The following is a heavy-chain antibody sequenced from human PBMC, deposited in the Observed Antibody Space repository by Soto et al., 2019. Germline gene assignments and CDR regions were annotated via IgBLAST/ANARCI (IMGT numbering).Heavy chain of an antibody. CDR3: ARVWRYYGSGSSRDYYYGMDV. CDR1: GFTFSDAW. J-gene: IGHJ6*02. V-gene: IGHV3-72*01. CDR2: TRNKANSYTT. Sequence: PGGSLRLSCAASGFTFSDAWMSWVRQAPGKGLEWVGRTRNKANSYTTEYAASVKGRFTISRDDSKNSLYLQMNSLKTEDTAVYYCARVWRYYGSGSSRDYYYGMDVWGQGTTVTVSS. D-gene: IGHD3-10*01.